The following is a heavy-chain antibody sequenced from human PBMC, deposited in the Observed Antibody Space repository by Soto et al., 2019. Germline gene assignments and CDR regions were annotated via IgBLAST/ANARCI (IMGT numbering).Heavy chain of an antibody. CDR3: ARQAMAAPKYHYRFLDV. CDR1: GFTFRTYT. J-gene: IGHJ6*02. CDR2: IRGFSPYT. V-gene: IGHV3-21*01. Sequence: GSLRLSCVASGFTFRTYTMNWVRQAPGKGLEWVSGIRGFSPYTFYAESVKGRFTISRDNSKNTLSLHMNSLTSEDTAVYFCARQAMAAPKYHYRFLDVWGRGTMVTVSS. D-gene: IGHD2-2*01.